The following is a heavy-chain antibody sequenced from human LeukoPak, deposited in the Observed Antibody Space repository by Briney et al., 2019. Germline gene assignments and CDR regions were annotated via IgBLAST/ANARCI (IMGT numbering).Heavy chain of an antibody. V-gene: IGHV3-7*01. CDR3: ARAGYSSGWSNYFYYMDV. Sequence: PGGSLRLSCEASGFTFSSYWMSWVRQAPGKGLEWVANIKRDGSEKYYVDSVKGRFTISRDNAKNSLYLQINSVRAEDTAVYFCARAGYSSGWSNYFYYMDVWGTGTTVTVSS. CDR2: IKRDGSEK. J-gene: IGHJ6*03. D-gene: IGHD6-19*01. CDR1: GFTFSSYW.